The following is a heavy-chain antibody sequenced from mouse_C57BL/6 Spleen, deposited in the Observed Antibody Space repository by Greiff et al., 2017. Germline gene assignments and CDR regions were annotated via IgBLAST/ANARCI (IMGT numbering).Heavy chain of an antibody. CDR2: IYPGNSDT. J-gene: IGHJ4*01. Sequence: EVQLQQSGTVLARPGASVKMSCKTSGYTFTSYWMHWVKQRPGQGLEWIGAIYPGNSDTSYNQKFKGKANLTAVTSASTAYMELSSLTNEDSAVYYCTSFITTGAMDYWGQGTSVTVSS. CDR1: GYTFTSYW. CDR3: TSFITTGAMDY. V-gene: IGHV1-5*01. D-gene: IGHD1-1*01.